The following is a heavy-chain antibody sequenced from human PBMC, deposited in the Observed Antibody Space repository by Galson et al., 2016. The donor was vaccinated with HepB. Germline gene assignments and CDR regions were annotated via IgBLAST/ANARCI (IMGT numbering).Heavy chain of an antibody. Sequence: SLRLSCAASGFTFSRYEMNWVRQAPGKGLEWVSYISSSGTTIYYADSVKGRFTISRDNSKNTPYLQMNSLRAEDTAVYYCAKLGMPAYIWGSYRPGFYFEHWAQGTPVTVSS. J-gene: IGHJ4*02. CDR1: GFTFSRYE. CDR2: ISSSGTTI. CDR3: AKLGMPAYIWGSYRPGFYFEH. V-gene: IGHV3-48*03. D-gene: IGHD3-16*02.